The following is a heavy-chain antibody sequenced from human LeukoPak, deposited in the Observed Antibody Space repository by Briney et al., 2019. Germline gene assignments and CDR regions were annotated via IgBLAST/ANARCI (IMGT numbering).Heavy chain of an antibody. CDR3: AREPYDILTGYYRHYFDY. CDR1: GGSISSYY. CDR2: IYYSGST. Sequence: SETLSLTCTVSGGSISSYYWSWIRQPPGKGLEWIGYIYYSGSTNYNPSLKSRVTISVDTPKNQFSLKLSSVTAADTAVYYCAREPYDILTGYYRHYFDYWGQGTLVTVSS. J-gene: IGHJ4*02. V-gene: IGHV4-59*01. D-gene: IGHD3-9*01.